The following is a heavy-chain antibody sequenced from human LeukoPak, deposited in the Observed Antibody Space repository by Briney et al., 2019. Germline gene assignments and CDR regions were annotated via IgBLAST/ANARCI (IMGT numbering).Heavy chain of an antibody. CDR3: ARPYSANWHPHPYRMDV. V-gene: IGHV1-18*04. CDR2: VRPYHGDP. Sequence: ASVKVSCKASGDIFRRYGVTWARQAPGQGPEWMGWVRPYHGDPEYAQKFQGRVTMSTDTSTDTSYMELRSLGSDDTAVYYCARPYSANWHPHPYRMDVWGQGTTVIVSS. CDR1: GDIFRRYG. J-gene: IGHJ6*02. D-gene: IGHD1-1*01.